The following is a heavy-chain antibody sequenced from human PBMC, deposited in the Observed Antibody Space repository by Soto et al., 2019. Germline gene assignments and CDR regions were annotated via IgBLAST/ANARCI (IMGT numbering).Heavy chain of an antibody. CDR2: IYYSGST. V-gene: IGHV4-59*01. Sequence: SETLSLTCTVSGGSISSYYWSWIRQPPGKGLEWIGYIYYSGSTNYNPSLKSRVTISVDTSKNQFSLKLSSVTAADTAVYYCARFYRSPWFDPLGQGTLVTGSS. D-gene: IGHD4-4*01. CDR1: GGSISSYY. J-gene: IGHJ5*02. CDR3: ARFYRSPWFDP.